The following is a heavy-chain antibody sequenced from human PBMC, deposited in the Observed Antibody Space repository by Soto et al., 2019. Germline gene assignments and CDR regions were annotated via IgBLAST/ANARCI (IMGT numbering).Heavy chain of an antibody. D-gene: IGHD6-13*01. CDR3: ARDSLKGYSSYYYYYMDV. CDR2: IKQDGSEK. V-gene: IGHV3-7*03. Sequence: GGSLRLSCAASGFTFSSYWMSWVRQAPGKGLEWVANIKQDGSEKYYVDSVKGRFTISRDNAKNSLYLQMNSLRAEDTAVYYCARDSLKGYSSYYYYYMDVWGKGTTVTVSS. J-gene: IGHJ6*03. CDR1: GFTFSSYW.